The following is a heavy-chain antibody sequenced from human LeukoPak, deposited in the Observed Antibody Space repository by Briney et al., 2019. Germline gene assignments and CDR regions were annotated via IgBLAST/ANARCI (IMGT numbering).Heavy chain of an antibody. V-gene: IGHV4-59*01. J-gene: IGHJ6*02. CDR1: GFTFSSYA. Sequence: GSLRLSCAASGFTFSSYAMSWIRQPPGKGLEWIGYIYYSGSTNYNPSLKSRVTISVDTSKNQFSLKLSSVTAADTAVYYCASSNTDYYDSSGYYYYYYGMDVWGQGTTVTVSS. CDR2: IYYSGST. CDR3: ASSNTDYYDSSGYYYYYYGMDV. D-gene: IGHD3-22*01.